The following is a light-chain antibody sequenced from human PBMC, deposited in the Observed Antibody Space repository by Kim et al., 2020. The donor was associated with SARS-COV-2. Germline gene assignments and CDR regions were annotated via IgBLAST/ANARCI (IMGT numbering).Light chain of an antibody. CDR3: QQSYNTPRT. V-gene: IGKV1-39*01. CDR2: AAS. CDR1: QSISNY. Sequence: SASVGDRVTITCRASQSISNYLNWYQQRPGKAPKLLIYAASSLQSGVPSRFSGSGSGTDFTLTISSLQPEDFATYYCQQSYNTPRTFGQGTKLEI. J-gene: IGKJ2*02.